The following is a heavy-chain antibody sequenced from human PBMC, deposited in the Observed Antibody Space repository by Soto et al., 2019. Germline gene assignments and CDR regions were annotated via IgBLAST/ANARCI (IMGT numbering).Heavy chain of an antibody. D-gene: IGHD1-1*01. CDR2: IYATGTT. Sequence: SETLSLTCTVSGASISCFYWSWIRKSAGKGLEWIGRIYATGTTDYNPSLKSRVMMSVDTSKKQFSLKLRSVTAADTAVYYCVRDGTKTLRDWFDPWGQGISVTV. V-gene: IGHV4-4*07. CDR3: VRDGTKTLRDWFDP. CDR1: GASISCFY. J-gene: IGHJ5*02.